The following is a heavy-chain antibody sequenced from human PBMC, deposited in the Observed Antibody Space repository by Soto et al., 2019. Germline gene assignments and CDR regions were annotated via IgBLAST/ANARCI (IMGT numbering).Heavy chain of an antibody. Sequence: GGSLRLSCAASGFTFSTSPMNWVRQVPGKGLEWVAVISGTGDGTYYGASVKGRFTISRDNSKNTLYLQMTGLRAEDTAVYYCAKDGTDCSAGGCKFVIPGAWLDPWGQGTLVTVSS. J-gene: IGHJ5*02. V-gene: IGHV3-23*01. CDR2: ISGTGDGT. CDR3: AKDGTDCSAGGCKFVIPGAWLDP. D-gene: IGHD2-15*01. CDR1: GFTFSTSP.